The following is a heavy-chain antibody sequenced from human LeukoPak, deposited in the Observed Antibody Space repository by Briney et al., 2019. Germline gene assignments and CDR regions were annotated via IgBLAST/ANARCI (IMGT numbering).Heavy chain of an antibody. CDR3: ARGRGSSVFDAFDI. Sequence: SETLSLTCSVSGGSISSYYWSWIRQPPGKGLEWIGYIYDSGSTNYNPSLKSRVTISVDTSKNQFSLKLSSVTAADTAVYYCARGRGSSVFDAFDIWGQGTMVTVSS. V-gene: IGHV4-59*01. J-gene: IGHJ3*02. CDR1: GGSISSYY. D-gene: IGHD3-16*01. CDR2: IYDSGST.